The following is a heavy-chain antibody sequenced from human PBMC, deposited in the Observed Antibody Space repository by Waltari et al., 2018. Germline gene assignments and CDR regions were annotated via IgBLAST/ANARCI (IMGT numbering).Heavy chain of an antibody. V-gene: IGHV1-3*01. CDR3: ARNLGLYRAVAAPGGY. Sequence: QVQLVQSGAEVKKPGASVKVSCKASGYTFTSYAMHWVRQAPGQRLEWMGWINAGNGNTKYSQKFQGRVTITRDTSASTAYMELSSLRSEDTAVYYCARNLGLYRAVAAPGGYWGQGTLVTVSS. CDR2: INAGNGNT. D-gene: IGHD6-19*01. CDR1: GYTFTSYA. J-gene: IGHJ4*02.